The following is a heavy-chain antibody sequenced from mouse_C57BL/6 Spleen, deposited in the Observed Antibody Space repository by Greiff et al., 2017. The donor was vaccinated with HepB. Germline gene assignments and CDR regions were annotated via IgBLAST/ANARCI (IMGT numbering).Heavy chain of an antibody. J-gene: IGHJ3*01. CDR3: AIVYGSSYGFAY. CDR2: IDPETGGT. CDR1: GYTFTDYE. D-gene: IGHD1-1*01. Sequence: VQLQQSGAELVRPGASVTLSCKASGYTFTDYEMHWVKQTPVHGLEWIGAIDPETGGTAYNQKFKGKAILTADKSSSTAYMELRSLTSEASAVYDCAIVYGSSYGFAYLGQGTLVTVSA. V-gene: IGHV1-15*01.